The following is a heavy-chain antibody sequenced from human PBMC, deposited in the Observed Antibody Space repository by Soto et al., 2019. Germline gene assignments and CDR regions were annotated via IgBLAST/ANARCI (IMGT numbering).Heavy chain of an antibody. V-gene: IGHV1-8*01. Sequence: ASVKVSCKASGYTFTSYDINWVRQATGQGLEWMGWMNPNSGNTGYAQKFQGRVTMTRNSSISTAYMELSSLRSEDTAVYYCARGPRYCSGGSCYSNWYFDLWGRGTLVTVSS. CDR2: MNPNSGNT. D-gene: IGHD2-15*01. CDR1: GYTFTSYD. CDR3: ARGPRYCSGGSCYSNWYFDL. J-gene: IGHJ2*01.